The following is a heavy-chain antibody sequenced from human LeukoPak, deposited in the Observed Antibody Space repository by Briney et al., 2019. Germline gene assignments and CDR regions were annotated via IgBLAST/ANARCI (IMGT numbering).Heavy chain of an antibody. V-gene: IGHV1-46*01. J-gene: IGHJ4*02. CDR1: GYTFTSYY. CDR3: ARDGVVVTAIPVYYFDY. D-gene: IGHD2-21*02. CDR2: INPSGGST. Sequence: ASVTVSCKASGYTFTSYYMHWVRQAPGQGLEWMGIINPSGGSTSYAQKFQGRVTMTRDTSTSTVYMELSSLRSEDTAVYYCARDGVVVTAIPVYYFDYWGQGTLVTVSS.